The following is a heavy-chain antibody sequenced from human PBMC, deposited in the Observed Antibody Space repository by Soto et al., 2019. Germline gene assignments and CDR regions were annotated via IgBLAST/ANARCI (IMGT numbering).Heavy chain of an antibody. CDR3: ARDEPQSYSSGWYWSPPNQAPDY. V-gene: IGHV1-18*01. J-gene: IGHJ4*02. CDR1: GYTFTSYG. CDR2: ISAYNGNT. Sequence: ASVKGSCKASGYTFTSYGSSWVRQAPGQGLEWMGWISAYNGNTNYAQKLQGRVTMTTDTSTSTAYMELRSLRSDDTAVYYCARDEPQSYSSGWYWSPPNQAPDYWGQGTLVTVSS. D-gene: IGHD6-19*01.